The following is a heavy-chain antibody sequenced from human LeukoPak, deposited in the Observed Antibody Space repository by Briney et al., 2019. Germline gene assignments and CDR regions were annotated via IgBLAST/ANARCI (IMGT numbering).Heavy chain of an antibody. J-gene: IGHJ4*02. CDR1: GFRFSNCV. Sequence: GGSLRLSCAASGFRFSNCVMSWVRQAPGKGLEYVSSIDGSDGASYYADSVKGRFTISRDNSKNTLFLQMNSLRVEDTAVYYCARVDSGNYDYWGQGTLLTVSS. CDR3: ARVDSGNYDY. CDR2: IDGSDGAS. D-gene: IGHD1-26*01. V-gene: IGHV3-23*01.